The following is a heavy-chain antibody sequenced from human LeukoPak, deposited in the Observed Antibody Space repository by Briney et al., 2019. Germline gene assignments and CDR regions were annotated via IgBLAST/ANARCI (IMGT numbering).Heavy chain of an antibody. CDR2: INHSGST. Sequence: PSETLSLTCTVSGGSISSYYWSWIRQPPGKGLEWIGEINHSGSTNYNPSPKSRVTISVDTSKNQFSLKLSSVTAADTAVYYCARVVLRDYYDSSGYSLDYWGQGTLVTVSS. CDR3: ARVVLRDYYDSSGYSLDY. D-gene: IGHD3-22*01. CDR1: GGSISSYY. V-gene: IGHV4-34*01. J-gene: IGHJ4*02.